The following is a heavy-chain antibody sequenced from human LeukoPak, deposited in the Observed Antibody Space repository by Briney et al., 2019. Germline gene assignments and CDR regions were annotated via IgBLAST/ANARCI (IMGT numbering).Heavy chain of an antibody. D-gene: IGHD3-9*01. Sequence: GGSLRLSCTASGFTFGDYAMSWVRQAPGKGLEGVGFIRSKAYGGTTEYAASVKGRFTISRDDSKSIAYLQMNSLKTEDTAVYYCTRDLPDLTGYYTITYYYYYMDVWGKGTTVTISS. CDR2: IRSKAYGGTT. J-gene: IGHJ6*03. CDR3: TRDLPDLTGYYTITYYYYYMDV. CDR1: GFTFGDYA. V-gene: IGHV3-49*04.